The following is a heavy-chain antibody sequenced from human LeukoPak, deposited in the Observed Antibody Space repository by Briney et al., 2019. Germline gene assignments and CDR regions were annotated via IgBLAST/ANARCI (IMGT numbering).Heavy chain of an antibody. CDR2: IIPIFGTA. CDR3: ARTQQHLTYYFDY. Sequence: GASVKVSCKSSGYTFTTYGISWMRQAPGQGLEWMGGIIPIFGTANYAQKFQGRVTITADESTSTAYMELSSLRSEDTAVYYCARTQQHLTYYFDYWGQGTLVTVSS. J-gene: IGHJ4*02. D-gene: IGHD6-13*01. V-gene: IGHV1-69*13. CDR1: GYTFTTYG.